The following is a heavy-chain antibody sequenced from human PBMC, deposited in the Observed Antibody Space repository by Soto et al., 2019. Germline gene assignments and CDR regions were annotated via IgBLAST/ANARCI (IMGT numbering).Heavy chain of an antibody. V-gene: IGHV3-53*04. CDR3: ARIRGTGTTIWVDYNYYYYMDV. D-gene: IGHD1-7*01. CDR1: GFTVSSNY. J-gene: IGHJ6*03. Sequence: PGGSLRLSCAASGFTVSSNYMSWVRQAPGKGLEWVSVIYSGGSTYYADSVKGRFTISRHNSKNTLYLQMNSLRAEDTAVYYCARIRGTGTTIWVDYNYYYYMDVWGKGTTVTVSS. CDR2: IYSGGST.